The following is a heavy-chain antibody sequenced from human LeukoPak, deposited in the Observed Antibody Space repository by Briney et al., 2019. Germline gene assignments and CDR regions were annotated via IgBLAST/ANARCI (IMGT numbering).Heavy chain of an antibody. D-gene: IGHD3-22*01. Sequence: GGSLRLSCAASGFTFSSYAMHWVRQAPGKGLEWVAVISYDGSNKYYADSVKGRFTISRDNSKNTLYLQMNSLRAEDTAVYYYAREMTVHYYDSSGTFDYWGQGTLVTVSS. CDR2: ISYDGSNK. CDR1: GFTFSSYA. J-gene: IGHJ4*02. CDR3: AREMTVHYYDSSGTFDY. V-gene: IGHV3-30-3*01.